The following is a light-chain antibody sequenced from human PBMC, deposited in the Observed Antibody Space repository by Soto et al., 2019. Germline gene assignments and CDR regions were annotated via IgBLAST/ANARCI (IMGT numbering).Light chain of an antibody. CDR2: RAS. Sequence: EILMTQSPATLSVPPGERATLSCRASQSITNNLAWYQHKPGQAPRLLIYRASARATGIPARFSGSGSGTDLPLTINSLQSEDFAVYYCKQYNQWPGTFGTGTKVDIK. J-gene: IGKJ3*01. CDR1: QSITNN. CDR3: KQYNQWPGT. V-gene: IGKV3-15*01.